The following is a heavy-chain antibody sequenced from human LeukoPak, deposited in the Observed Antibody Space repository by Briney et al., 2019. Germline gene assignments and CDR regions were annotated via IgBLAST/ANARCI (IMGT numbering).Heavy chain of an antibody. V-gene: IGHV4-34*01. J-gene: IGHJ4*02. Sequence: SETLSLTCAVYGGSFSGYYWSWIRQPPGKGLEWIGEINQGGSTNYNPSLKSRVTISVDTSKNQFSLKLSSVAAADTAVYYCARVYWSKKVGATNADYWGQGTLVTVSS. CDR3: ARVYWSKKVGATNADY. CDR2: INQGGST. CDR1: GGSFSGYY. D-gene: IGHD1-26*01.